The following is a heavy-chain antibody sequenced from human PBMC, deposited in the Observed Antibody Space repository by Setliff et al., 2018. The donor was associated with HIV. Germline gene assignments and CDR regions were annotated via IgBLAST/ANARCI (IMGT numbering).Heavy chain of an antibody. J-gene: IGHJ4*02. D-gene: IGHD2-15*01. Sequence: GGSLRLSCAASGFTFSSHWMSWIRQAPGKGLEWVASIKQDGSEKYFVDSVKGRFTISRDNAKDSMFLQMNSLRGEDTAVYYCARDDPPGGNDYWGQGTLVTVSS. CDR1: GFTFSSHW. V-gene: IGHV3-7*01. CDR3: ARDDPPGGNDY. CDR2: IKQDGSEK.